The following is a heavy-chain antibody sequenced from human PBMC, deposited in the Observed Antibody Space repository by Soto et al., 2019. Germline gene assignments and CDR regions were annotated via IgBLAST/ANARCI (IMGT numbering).Heavy chain of an antibody. Sequence: PGGSLRLSCAASGFTFSSYAMSWVRQAPGKGLEWVSAISGSGGSTYYADSVKGRFTISRDNSKNTLYLQMNSLRAEDTAVYYCAKAVAGTHYYGMDVWGQGTTVTVSS. D-gene: IGHD6-19*01. V-gene: IGHV3-23*01. CDR2: ISGSGGST. J-gene: IGHJ6*02. CDR1: GFTFSSYA. CDR3: AKAVAGTHYYGMDV.